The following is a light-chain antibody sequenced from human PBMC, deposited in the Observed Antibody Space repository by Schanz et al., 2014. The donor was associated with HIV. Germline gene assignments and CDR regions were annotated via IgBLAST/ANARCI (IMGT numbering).Light chain of an antibody. CDR1: QSITSW. CDR2: EAS. CDR3: QQCVTYPYT. J-gene: IGKJ2*01. V-gene: IGKV1-5*03. Sequence: DIQMTQSPSTVSASVGDRVTITCRASQSITSWLAWYQQKPGKAPNLLIYEASTLETGVPSRFSGSGSGTEFTLTISSLQPDDFATYYCQQCVTYPYTFGQGTKLDIK.